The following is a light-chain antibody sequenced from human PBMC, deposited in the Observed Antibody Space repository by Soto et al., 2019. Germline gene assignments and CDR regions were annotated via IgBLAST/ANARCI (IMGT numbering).Light chain of an antibody. CDR2: SNN. J-gene: IGLJ2*01. CDR1: SSNIGAGYD. V-gene: IGLV1-40*01. CDR3: QSYDSSLSASGVV. Sequence: QSVLTQPPSVSGAPGQRVTISCTGSSSNIGAGYDVYWYQQLPGTAPRLLIFSNNNRPSGVPDRFSGSTSGTSASLAITGLQAEDEADYYCQSYDSSLSASGVVFGGGTKLTVL.